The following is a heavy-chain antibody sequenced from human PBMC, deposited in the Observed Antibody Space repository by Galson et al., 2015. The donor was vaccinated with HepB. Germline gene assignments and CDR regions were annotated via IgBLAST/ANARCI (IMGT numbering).Heavy chain of an antibody. CDR3: ASRAGTRSSPWFDP. CDR1: GFTFSDYY. CDR2: ISSSGSTI. Sequence: SLRLSCAASGFTFSDYYMSWIRQAPGKGLEWVSYISSSGSTIYYADSVKGRFTISRDNAKNSLYLQMNSLRAEDTAVYYCASRAGTRSSPWFDPWGQGTLVTVSS. J-gene: IGHJ5*02. D-gene: IGHD1-1*01. V-gene: IGHV3-11*01.